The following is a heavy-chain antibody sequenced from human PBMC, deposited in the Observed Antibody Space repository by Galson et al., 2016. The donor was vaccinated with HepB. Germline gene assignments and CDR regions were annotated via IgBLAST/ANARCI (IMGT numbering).Heavy chain of an antibody. V-gene: IGHV3-23*01. Sequence: SLRLSCAASEFTFRNYAMTWVRQAPGKGLEWVSTISSTGYTYYADSVRGRFTISRDNPKNMLYLQMNSLRAEDTAVYYCAKDGFDFWSTYSASAFDNWGQGTLVAVSS. D-gene: IGHD3-3*01. CDR1: EFTFRNYA. CDR2: ISSTGYT. J-gene: IGHJ4*02. CDR3: AKDGFDFWSTYSASAFDN.